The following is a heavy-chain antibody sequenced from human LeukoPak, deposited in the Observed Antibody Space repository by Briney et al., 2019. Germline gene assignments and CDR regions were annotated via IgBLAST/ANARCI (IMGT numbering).Heavy chain of an antibody. Sequence: PGGSLRLSCAASGFTFNTYTMNWVRQAPGKGLEWVSYISGSSGIIYYADSVKGRFTISRDNAKNSLYLQMNSLRAEDTAVYYCARESLGSNDAFDIWGQGTMVTVSS. CDR2: ISGSSGII. CDR3: ARESLGSNDAFDI. D-gene: IGHD3-10*01. J-gene: IGHJ3*02. V-gene: IGHV3-21*05. CDR1: GFTFNTYT.